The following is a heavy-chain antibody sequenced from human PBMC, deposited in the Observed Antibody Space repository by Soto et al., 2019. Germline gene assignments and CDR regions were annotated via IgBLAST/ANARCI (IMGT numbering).Heavy chain of an antibody. D-gene: IGHD3-22*01. CDR3: ESPPHNSYDSSGYYKEYDY. V-gene: IGHV1-18*01. CDR1: GYTFTSYG. CDR2: ISAYNGNT. Sequence: ASVKVSCKASGYTFTSYGISWVRQAPGQGLEWMGWISAYNGNTNYAQKLQGRVTMTTDTSTSTAYMELRSLRSDDTAVYYCESPPHNSYDSSGYYKEYDYWGQGTLVTVSS. J-gene: IGHJ4*02.